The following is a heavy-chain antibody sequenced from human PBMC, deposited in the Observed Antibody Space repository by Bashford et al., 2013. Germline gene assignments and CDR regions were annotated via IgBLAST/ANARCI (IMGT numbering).Heavy chain of an antibody. Sequence: ETLPSPAMSLVAPSAVIITSGAGSARPPGKGLEWIGSSHYSGSTNYNPSLKSRVTISVDTSKNQFSLKLSSVTAADTAVYYCAISSSVQDYWGQGTLVTVSS. CDR3: AISSSVQDY. D-gene: IGHD6-6*01. CDR1: VAPSAVIITS. V-gene: IGHV4-39*07. J-gene: IGHJ4*02. CDR2: SHYSGST.